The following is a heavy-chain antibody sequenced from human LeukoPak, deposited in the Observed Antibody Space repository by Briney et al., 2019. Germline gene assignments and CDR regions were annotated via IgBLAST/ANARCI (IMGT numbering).Heavy chain of an antibody. V-gene: IGHV3-7*01. CDR3: ARVGVVAATDYYYYYMDV. CDR2: IKQDGSEK. J-gene: IGHJ6*03. D-gene: IGHD2-15*01. Sequence: PGGSLRLSCAASGFTFTTYAMSWVRQAPGKGLEWVANIKQDGSEKYYVDSVKGRFTISRDNAKNSLYLQMNSLRAEDTAVYYCARVGVVAATDYYYYYMDVWGKGTTVTVSS. CDR1: GFTFTTYA.